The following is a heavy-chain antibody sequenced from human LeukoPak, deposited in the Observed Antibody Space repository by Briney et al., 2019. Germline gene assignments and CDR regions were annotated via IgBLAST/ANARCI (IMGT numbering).Heavy chain of an antibody. D-gene: IGHD2-2*01. J-gene: IGHJ4*02. V-gene: IGHV3-23*01. CDR1: GFTFSSYA. CDR2: ISGSGGST. Sequence: GGSLRLSCAASGFTFSSYAMSWVRQAPGKGLEWVSAISGSGGSTYYADSVKGRFTISRDNSRNTLYLQMNSLRAEDTAVYFCAKKYCSSTSCYSGFDYWGQGTLVTVSS. CDR3: AKKYCSSTSCYSGFDY.